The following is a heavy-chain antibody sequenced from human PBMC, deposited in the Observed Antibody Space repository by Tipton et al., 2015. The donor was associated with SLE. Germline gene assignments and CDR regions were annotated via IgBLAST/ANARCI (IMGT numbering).Heavy chain of an antibody. J-gene: IGHJ6*03. V-gene: IGHV4-31*03. CDR3: ARLTIFGVVIIGNYYYYMDV. CDR2: IYYSGST. D-gene: IGHD3-3*01. CDR1: GGSISSGGYY. Sequence: TLSLTCTVSGGSISSGGYYWSWICQHPGKGLEWIGYIYYSGSTYYNPSLKSRVTISVDTSKNQFSLKLSSVTAADTAVYYCARLTIFGVVIIGNYYYYMDVWGKGTTVTVSS.